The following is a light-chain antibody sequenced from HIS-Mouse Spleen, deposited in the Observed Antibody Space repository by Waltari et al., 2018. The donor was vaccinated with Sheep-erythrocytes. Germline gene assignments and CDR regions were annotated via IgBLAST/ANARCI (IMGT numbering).Light chain of an antibody. CDR1: KLGDKY. V-gene: IGLV3-1*01. J-gene: IGLJ2*01. CDR3: QAWDSSTVV. CDR2: PDS. Sequence: SYELTQPPSVSVSPGQTASITCSGDKLGDKYACWYRQKPGQSPVLVIYPDSKRPSGIPERFSGSNSGNTATLTISGTQAMDEADYYCQAWDSSTVVFGGGTKLTVL.